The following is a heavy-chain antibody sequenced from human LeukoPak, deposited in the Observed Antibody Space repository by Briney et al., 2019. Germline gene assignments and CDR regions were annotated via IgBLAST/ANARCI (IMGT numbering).Heavy chain of an antibody. V-gene: IGHV5-51*01. D-gene: IGHD5-24*01. CDR2: IYPGDSDT. Sequence: GESLKISCKGSGYGLTSYWIGWVRQMPGKGLEWMGIIYPGDSDTRDSPSFQGQVTISADKSISTAYLQWRSLKASDTAMYYCARLKQEMATMNGYFDYWGQGTLVTVSS. CDR3: ARLKQEMATMNGYFDY. CDR1: GYGLTSYW. J-gene: IGHJ4*02.